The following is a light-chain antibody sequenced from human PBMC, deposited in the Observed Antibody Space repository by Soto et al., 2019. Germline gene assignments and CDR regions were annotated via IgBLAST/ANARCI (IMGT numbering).Light chain of an antibody. V-gene: IGKV3-15*01. CDR3: QQYNSWPWT. CDR2: GAF. CDR1: QTVSTN. Sequence: EGVMTQSPATLSVSPGERVTLSCSASQTVSTNLAWYQQKPGQAPRLVIYGAFTRATGIPARFSGSGSGTGFTLTISSLQSEDFAVYLCQQYNSWPWTFGPGTNVEIK. J-gene: IGKJ1*01.